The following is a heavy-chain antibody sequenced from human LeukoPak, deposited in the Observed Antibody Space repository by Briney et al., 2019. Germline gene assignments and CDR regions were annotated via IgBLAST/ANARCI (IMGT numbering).Heavy chain of an antibody. CDR1: GVSFSGYY. J-gene: IGHJ6*04. D-gene: IGHD2-15*01. Sequence: PSETLSLTCAVYGVSFSGYYWSWIRQPPGKGLEWVGEINHSGSTTYNPSLKSRVTISVDTSKNQFSLKLCSVTAADTAGYYCARGVPGTGGVVVAATRVNLSCYGMDVWGKGSTVTVSS. V-gene: IGHV4-34*01. CDR2: INHSGST. CDR3: ARGVPGTGGVVVAATRVNLSCYGMDV.